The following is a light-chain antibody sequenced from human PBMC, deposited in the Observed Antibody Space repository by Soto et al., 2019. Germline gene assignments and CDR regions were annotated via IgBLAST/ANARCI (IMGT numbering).Light chain of an antibody. J-gene: IGKJ1*01. CDR2: GAS. V-gene: IGKV3-15*01. CDR3: QKYNNSPRT. CDR1: QSVSRN. Sequence: VLTQSRVTLCVSAGESAALSCTASQSVSRNLAGYQQKPGQAPRILIYGASTRATGIPDRLSGSGSGTEFNLTISSLQSEDFAVYYCQKYNNSPRTCAQGTQVDIK.